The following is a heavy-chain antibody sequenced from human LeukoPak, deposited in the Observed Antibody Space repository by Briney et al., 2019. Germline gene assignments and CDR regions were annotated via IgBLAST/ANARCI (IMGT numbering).Heavy chain of an antibody. CDR3: ARGRGAYDSSGYYQEDFQH. Sequence: ASVKVSCKASGYTFTGYYMHWVRQAPGQGLEWMGWINPNSGGTNYAQKFQRRVTMTRNTSISTAYMELSRLRSDDTAVYYCARGRGAYDSSGYYQEDFQHWGQGTLATVSS. CDR1: GYTFTGYY. CDR2: INPNSGGT. D-gene: IGHD3-22*01. V-gene: IGHV1-2*02. J-gene: IGHJ1*01.